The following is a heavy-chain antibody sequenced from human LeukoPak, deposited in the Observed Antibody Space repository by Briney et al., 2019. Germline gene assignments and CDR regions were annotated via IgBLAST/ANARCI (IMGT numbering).Heavy chain of an antibody. CDR2: FYDSGSA. V-gene: IGHV4-59*01. J-gene: IGHJ4*02. Sequence: SETLSPTCTVSGGSLSSYYWGWVRQLPGEGLEWIGYFYDSGSANYNPSLKSRVTISVDTSKNQFSLKLSSVTAADTAVYYCARSSLAAPPDYWGQGTLVTVSS. D-gene: IGHD6-6*01. CDR3: ARSSLAAPPDY. CDR1: GGSLSSYY.